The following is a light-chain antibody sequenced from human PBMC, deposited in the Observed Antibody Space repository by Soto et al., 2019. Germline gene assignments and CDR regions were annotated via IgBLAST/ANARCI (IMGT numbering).Light chain of an antibody. V-gene: IGKV3-15*01. J-gene: IGKJ2*01. CDR3: QKYNSAPYT. CDR2: GAS. CDR1: QSVSSN. Sequence: EIVMTQSPATLSVSPGERATLSCRASQSVSSNLAWYQQNPGQAPRLLIYGASTRATGIPARFSGSGSGTEFTLTISSLQSEDFGVYYCQKYNSAPYTFGQGTKLEIK.